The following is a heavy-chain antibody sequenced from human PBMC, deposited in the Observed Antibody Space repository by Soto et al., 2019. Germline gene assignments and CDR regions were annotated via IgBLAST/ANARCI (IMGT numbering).Heavy chain of an antibody. CDR2: FDPEDGET. CDR3: ATEVSGGSVGAFDI. V-gene: IGHV1-24*01. CDR1: GYTLTGLS. J-gene: IGHJ3*02. Sequence: GASVKLSCMVSGYTLTGLSMHWVRQAPGKGLEWMGGFDPEDGETIYAQKFQGRVTMTEDTSTDTAYMELSSLRSEDTAVYYCATEVSGGSVGAFDIWGQGTMVTVSS. D-gene: IGHD3-16*01.